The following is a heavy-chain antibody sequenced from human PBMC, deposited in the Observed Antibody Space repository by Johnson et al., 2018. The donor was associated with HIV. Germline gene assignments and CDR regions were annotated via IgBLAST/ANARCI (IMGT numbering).Heavy chain of an antibody. Sequence: VQLVESGGGVVQPGRSLRLSCAASGFTFSSYGMHWVRQAPGKGLEWVAFTRYDGSNKYYADSVKGRFTISRDNSKNTLYLQMNSLRAEDTAVYYCAKDFWPVGARGAFDIWGQGTMVTVSS. D-gene: IGHD1-26*01. CDR3: AKDFWPVGARGAFDI. V-gene: IGHV3-30*02. CDR2: TRYDGSNK. J-gene: IGHJ3*02. CDR1: GFTFSSYG.